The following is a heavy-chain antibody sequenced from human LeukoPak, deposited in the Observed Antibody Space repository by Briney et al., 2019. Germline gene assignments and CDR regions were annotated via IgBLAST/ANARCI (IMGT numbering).Heavy chain of an antibody. CDR2: ISYDGSNK. CDR3: ARDSDYYDSSGYPGY. CDR1: GFTFSSYA. V-gene: IGHV3-30-3*01. J-gene: IGHJ4*02. D-gene: IGHD3-22*01. Sequence: GGSLRLSCAASGFTFSSYAMHWVRQAPGKGLEWVAVISYDGSNKYYADSVKGRFTISRDNSKNTLYLQMNSLRAEDTAVYYCARDSDYYDSSGYPGYWGQGTLVTVSS.